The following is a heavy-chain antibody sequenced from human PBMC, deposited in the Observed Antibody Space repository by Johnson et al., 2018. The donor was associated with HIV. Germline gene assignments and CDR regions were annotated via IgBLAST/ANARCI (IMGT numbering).Heavy chain of an antibody. CDR2: ISYDGSNK. V-gene: IGHV3-30-3*01. J-gene: IGHJ3*02. CDR3: ATDVYGAREWRPAFDI. Sequence: QVQLVESGGGVVQPGRSPRLSCAASGFTFSSYAMHWVRQAPGKGLEWVAVISYDGSNKYYADSVKGRFTISRDNSKNTLYLQMNSLRAEDTALYYCATDVYGAREWRPAFDIWGQGTMVTVSS. D-gene: IGHD4-17*01. CDR1: GFTFSSYA.